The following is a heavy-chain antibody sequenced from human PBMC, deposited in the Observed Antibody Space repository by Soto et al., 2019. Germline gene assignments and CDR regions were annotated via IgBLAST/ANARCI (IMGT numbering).Heavy chain of an antibody. V-gene: IGHV3-33*01. CDR3: ARDGDVNTGFGKDY. Sequence: GGSLRLSCAASGFTFSSYGTHWVRQAPGKGLEWVAFIWHDGGNKFYAESVKGRFTISRDNSKNTLYLQMTSLSAEDTAMYYCARDGDVNTGFGKDYWGQGTLVTVYS. D-gene: IGHD3-16*01. J-gene: IGHJ4*02. CDR2: IWHDGGNK. CDR1: GFTFSSYG.